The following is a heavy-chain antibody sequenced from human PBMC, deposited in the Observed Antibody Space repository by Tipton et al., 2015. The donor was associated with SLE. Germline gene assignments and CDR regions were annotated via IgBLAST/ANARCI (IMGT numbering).Heavy chain of an antibody. CDR2: IYSGGST. CDR3: ARDLAAAGLDY. CDR1: GFTVSSNY. D-gene: IGHD6-13*01. Sequence: AVSGFTVSSNYMSWVRQAPGKGLEWVSVIYSGGSTYYADSVKGRFTISRDNSKNTLYLQMNSLRAEDTAVYYCARDLAAAGLDYWGQGTLVTVSS. J-gene: IGHJ4*02. V-gene: IGHV3-53*05.